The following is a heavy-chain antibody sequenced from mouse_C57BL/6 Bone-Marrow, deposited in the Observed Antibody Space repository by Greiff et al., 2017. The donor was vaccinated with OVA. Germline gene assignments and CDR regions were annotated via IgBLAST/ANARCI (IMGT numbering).Heavy chain of an antibody. J-gene: IGHJ4*01. CDR1: GYTFTSYW. CDR2: IHPNSGST. CDR3: ARSDYGSSYAMDY. D-gene: IGHD1-1*01. V-gene: IGHV1-64*01. Sequence: QVQLQQPGAELVKPGASVKLSCKASGYTFTSYWMHWVKQRPGQGLEWIGMIHPNSGSTNYNEKFKSKATLTVDKSSSTAYMQLSSLTSEDSAVYYCARSDYGSSYAMDYWGQGTSVTVSS.